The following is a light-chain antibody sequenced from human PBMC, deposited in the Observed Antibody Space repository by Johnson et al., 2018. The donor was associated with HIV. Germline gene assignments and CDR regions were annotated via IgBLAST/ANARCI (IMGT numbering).Light chain of an antibody. Sequence: QSVLTQPPSVSAAPGQKVTISCSGSSSNIGNNYVFWYQQLPGTAPKLLIYDNNKRPSGIPDRFSGSKSGTSATLGITGLQTGDEADYYCGTWDSRLSARVFGTGTKVTVL. J-gene: IGLJ1*01. CDR3: GTWDSRLSARV. V-gene: IGLV1-51*01. CDR1: SSNIGNNY. CDR2: DNN.